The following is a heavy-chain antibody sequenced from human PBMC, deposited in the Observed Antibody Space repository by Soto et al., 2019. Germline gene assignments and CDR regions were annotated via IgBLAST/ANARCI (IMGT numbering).Heavy chain of an antibody. V-gene: IGHV3-43*01. J-gene: IGHJ4*02. CDR2: ISWDGGST. CDR3: ASLAPRDGYSYDY. Sequence: GGSLRLSCAASGFTFDDYTMHWVRQAPGKGLEWVSLISWDGGSTYYADFVKGRFTISRDNSKNFLHLQMNTLRTEDTALYFCASLAPRDGYSYDYWGQGTLVTVSS. D-gene: IGHD5-18*01. CDR1: GFTFDDYT.